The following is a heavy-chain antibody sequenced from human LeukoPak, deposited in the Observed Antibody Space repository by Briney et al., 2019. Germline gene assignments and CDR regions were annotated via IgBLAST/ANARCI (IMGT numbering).Heavy chain of an antibody. CDR1: GFTFSSYW. CDR3: ARRYFDY. J-gene: IGHJ4*02. V-gene: IGHV3-7*03. CDR2: IKQDGSEK. Sequence: LGGSLRLSCAASGFTFSSYWMQWVRQAPGKGLEWVANIKQDGSEKYYADSVKGRFIISRDNAKNALYLQMSSLRAEDTAIYYCARRYFDYWGQGTLVTVSS.